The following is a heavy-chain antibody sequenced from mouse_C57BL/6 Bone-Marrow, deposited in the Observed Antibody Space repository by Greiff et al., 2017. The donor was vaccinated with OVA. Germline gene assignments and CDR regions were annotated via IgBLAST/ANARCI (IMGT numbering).Heavy chain of an antibody. V-gene: IGHV7-1*01. J-gene: IGHJ3*01. D-gene: IGHD2-4*01. CDR2: SRNKANDYTT. Sequence: EVQLMESGGGLVQSGRSLRLSCATSGFTFSDFYMEWVRQAPGKGLEWIAASRNKANDYTTEYSASVKGRFIVSRDTSQSILYLQMNALRAEDTAIYYCARDGDYVPFAYWGQGTLVTVSA. CDR3: ARDGDYVPFAY. CDR1: GFTFSDFY.